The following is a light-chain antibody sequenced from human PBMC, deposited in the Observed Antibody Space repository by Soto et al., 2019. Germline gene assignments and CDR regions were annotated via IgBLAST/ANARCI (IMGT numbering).Light chain of an antibody. CDR2: DVS. V-gene: IGLV2-14*03. CDR1: SSDIGAYIY. J-gene: IGLJ2*01. CDR3: GSYTTSNTMV. Sequence: QSVLTQPASVSGSPGQSITISCTGTSSDIGAYIYVSWYLQHPGKAPKLIIYDVSDRPSGVSDRFSGSKSGNTASLTISGLQAEDEADYYCGSYTTSNTMVFGGGTKVTVL.